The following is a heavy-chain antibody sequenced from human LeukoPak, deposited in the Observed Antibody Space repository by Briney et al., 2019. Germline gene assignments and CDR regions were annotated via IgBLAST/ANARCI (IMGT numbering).Heavy chain of an antibody. CDR1: GGSFSGYY. CDR2: INHSAST. D-gene: IGHD5-12*01. V-gene: IGHV4-34*01. J-gene: IGHJ3*02. CDR3: ARHTRPGYGGSENAFDI. Sequence: SETLSLTCAVYGGSFSGYYWSWIRQPPGKGLEWIGEINHSASTNYNPSLKSRVTISADTSNNQFSLNLSSVTATDTAVYYCARHTRPGYGGSENAFDIWGQGTMVTVSS.